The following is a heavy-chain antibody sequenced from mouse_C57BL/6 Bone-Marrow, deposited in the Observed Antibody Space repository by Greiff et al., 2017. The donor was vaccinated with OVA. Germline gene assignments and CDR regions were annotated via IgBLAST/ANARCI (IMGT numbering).Heavy chain of an antibody. V-gene: IGHV1-50*01. J-gene: IGHJ4*01. D-gene: IGHD2-3*01. CDR2: IDPSDSYT. Sequence: VQLMESGAELVKPGASVKLSCKASGYTFTSYWMQWVKQRPGQGLEWIGEIDPSDSYTNYNQKFKGKATLTVDTSSSTADMKLSSLTSEDSAVYYCARNGYYLYAMDYWGQGTSVTVSS. CDR3: ARNGYYLYAMDY. CDR1: GYTFTSYW.